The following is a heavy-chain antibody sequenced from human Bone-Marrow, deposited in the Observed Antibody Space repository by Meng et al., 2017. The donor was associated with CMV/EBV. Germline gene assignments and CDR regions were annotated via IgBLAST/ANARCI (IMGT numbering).Heavy chain of an antibody. J-gene: IGHJ3*02. Sequence: SETLSLTCTVSGGSVSSGSYYWSWIRQPPGKGLEWIGYIYYSGSTNYNPSLKSRVTISVDTSKNQFSLKLSSVTAADTAVYYCARVRRVAERWLQPDAFDIWGQGTMVT. CDR2: IYYSGST. CDR1: GGSVSSGSYY. V-gene: IGHV4-61*01. CDR3: ARVRRVAERWLQPDAFDI. D-gene: IGHD5-24*01.